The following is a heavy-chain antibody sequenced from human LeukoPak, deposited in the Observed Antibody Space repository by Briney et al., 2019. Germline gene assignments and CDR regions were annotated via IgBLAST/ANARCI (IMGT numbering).Heavy chain of an antibody. CDR3: HSPAIADEVPWFDP. Sequence: ASVKVSCTVSGYTLTELSMHWVRQAPGKGLEWMGGFDPEDGETIYAQKFQGRVTMTEDTSTDTAYMELSSLRSEDTAVHYCHSPAIADEVPWFDPWGQGTLVTVSS. J-gene: IGHJ5*02. CDR2: FDPEDGET. CDR1: GYTLTELS. V-gene: IGHV1-24*01. D-gene: IGHD2-15*01.